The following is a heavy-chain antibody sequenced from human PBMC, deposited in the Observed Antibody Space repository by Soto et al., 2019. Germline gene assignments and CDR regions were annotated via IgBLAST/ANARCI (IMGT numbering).Heavy chain of an antibody. J-gene: IGHJ6*02. V-gene: IGHV3-33*03. CDR1: GFTFSNYG. CDR2: IWYDGSGQ. Sequence: QVQLVESGGGLVQPGRSLRLSCVVSGFTFSNYGMHWVRQAPGKGLEWVADIWYDGSGQRYAGSVQGRFTISRDNSKNTLYLQMNSLRVEDTAVYYCAKDEVSRKYYGDSLDGWGQGTTVTVSS. CDR3: AKDEVSRKYYGDSLDG. D-gene: IGHD4-17*01.